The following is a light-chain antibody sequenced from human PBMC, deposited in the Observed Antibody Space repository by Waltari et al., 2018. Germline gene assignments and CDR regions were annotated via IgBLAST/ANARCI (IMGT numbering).Light chain of an antibody. CDR1: TSNIGSNV. CDR3: SAWDDSLNGHVV. Sequence: QSLLTQPPSVSGTPGQRVTISCSGSTSNIGSNVVGWYQQLPGSAPKLLIHSNNQRPSGVPDRFSCSKSGTSASLAISGLQSADEADYYCSAWDDSLNGHVVFGGGTKLIVL. CDR2: SNN. V-gene: IGLV1-44*01. J-gene: IGLJ2*01.